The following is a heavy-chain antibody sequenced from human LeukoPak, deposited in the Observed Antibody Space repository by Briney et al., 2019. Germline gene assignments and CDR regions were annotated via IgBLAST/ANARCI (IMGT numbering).Heavy chain of an antibody. J-gene: IGHJ4*02. Sequence: PSETLSLTCTVSGGSISSYYWSWIRQPPGKGLEWIRYIYYSGSTNYNPSLKSRVTISVDTSKNQFSLKLSSVTAADTAVYYCAASQLVVVTALDYWGQGTLVTVSS. CDR2: IYYSGST. D-gene: IGHD2-21*02. CDR1: GGSISSYY. V-gene: IGHV4-59*01. CDR3: AASQLVVVTALDY.